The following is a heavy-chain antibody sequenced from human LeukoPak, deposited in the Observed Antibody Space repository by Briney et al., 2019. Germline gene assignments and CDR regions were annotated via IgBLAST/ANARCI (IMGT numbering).Heavy chain of an antibody. CDR3: VKEVSFGEMGGDN. D-gene: IGHD3-16*01. V-gene: IGHV3-30*02. CDR1: GFIFSNYG. Sequence: GGSLRLSCAASGFIFSNYGMHWVRQTPGKGLEWVTFIKPDGSEKDYADSVKGRFTISRDNSKSTLFLQMNSLRAEDMALYHCVKEVSFGEMGGDNWGQGTLVTVSS. CDR2: IKPDGSEK. J-gene: IGHJ4*02.